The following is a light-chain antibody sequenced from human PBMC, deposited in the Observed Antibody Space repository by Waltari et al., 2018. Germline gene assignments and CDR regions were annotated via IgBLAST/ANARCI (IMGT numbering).Light chain of an antibody. Sequence: DIQMTQSPSSLSASVGDRVVITCRASQSISSYLNWYQQETGKAPKLLIYKAANLQSGVPSRFSGSGSGTDFTLTIISLQPEDFATYYCQQSYSSQYTFGQGTKVEIK. CDR1: QSISSY. J-gene: IGKJ2*01. V-gene: IGKV1-39*01. CDR3: QQSYSSQYT. CDR2: KAA.